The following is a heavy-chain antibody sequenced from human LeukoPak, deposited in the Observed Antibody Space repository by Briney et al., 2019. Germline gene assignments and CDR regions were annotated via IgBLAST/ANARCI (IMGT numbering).Heavy chain of an antibody. CDR2: IYYSGNT. Sequence: PSETLSLTCTVSGGSISRYYWSWIRQPPGKGLEWIGSIYYSGNTYYNPSLKSRVSISVDTSKNQFSLKLSSVTAAGTAVYYCARHPRRFFDYWGQGTLVTVSS. V-gene: IGHV4-59*05. D-gene: IGHD4-17*01. J-gene: IGHJ4*02. CDR3: ARHPRRFFDY. CDR1: GGSISRYY.